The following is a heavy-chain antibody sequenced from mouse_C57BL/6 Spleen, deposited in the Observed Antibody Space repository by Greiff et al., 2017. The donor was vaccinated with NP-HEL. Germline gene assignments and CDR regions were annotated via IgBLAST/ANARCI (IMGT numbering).Heavy chain of an antibody. CDR1: GFTFSSYA. V-gene: IGHV5-4*03. Sequence: EVKLQESGGGLVKPGGSLKLSCAASGFTFSSYAMSWVRQTPEKRLEWVATISDGGSYSYYPDNVKGRFTISRDNAKNNLYLQMSRLKSEDTAMCYSARGGRSHWYFDVWGTGTTVTVSS. D-gene: IGHD1-1*01. J-gene: IGHJ1*03. CDR2: ISDGGSYS. CDR3: ARGGRSHWYFDV.